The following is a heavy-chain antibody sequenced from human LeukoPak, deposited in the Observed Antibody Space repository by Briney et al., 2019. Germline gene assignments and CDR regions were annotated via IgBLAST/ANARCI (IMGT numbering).Heavy chain of an antibody. CDR3: ARLGYSGYDCYFDY. CDR2: IYYIVST. CDR1: GGSISSSSYY. Sequence: SETLSLTCTVSGGSISSSSYYGGWIRQPPGKGRGWIGSIYYIVSTYYNPSLKSRFTTSVDTSKTQFSLKLSSVTAADTAVYYCARLGYSGYDCYFDYWGQGTLVTVSS. V-gene: IGHV4-39*01. J-gene: IGHJ4*02. D-gene: IGHD5-12*01.